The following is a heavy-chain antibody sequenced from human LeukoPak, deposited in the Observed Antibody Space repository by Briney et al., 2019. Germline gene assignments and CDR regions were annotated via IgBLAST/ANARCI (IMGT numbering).Heavy chain of an antibody. J-gene: IGHJ4*02. D-gene: IGHD6-19*01. Sequence: ASVKVSCKASVYIFSNYGITCVRQAPGQGLVWMGWISGYNGNTKYAQKLQGRDTMTIDTFTSTAYMELRSLRSDDTAVYYCARVAPHRRLSSGWYYFDYWGQGTLVTVSS. CDR1: VYIFSNYG. CDR2: ISGYNGNT. CDR3: ARVAPHRRLSSGWYYFDY. V-gene: IGHV1-18*01.